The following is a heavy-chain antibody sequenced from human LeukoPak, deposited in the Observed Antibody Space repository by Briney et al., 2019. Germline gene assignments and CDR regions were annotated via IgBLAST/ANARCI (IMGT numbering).Heavy chain of an antibody. D-gene: IGHD3-22*01. V-gene: IGHV1-69*13. CDR1: GGTFSSYA. Sequence: SVKVSCKASGGTFSSYAISWVRQAPGQGLEWMGGIIPIFGTANYAQKFQGRVTITADESTSTAYMELSSLRAEDTAVYYCAKDLPFIYYDSSGFFDYWGQGTLVTVSS. J-gene: IGHJ4*02. CDR2: IIPIFGTA. CDR3: AKDLPFIYYDSSGFFDY.